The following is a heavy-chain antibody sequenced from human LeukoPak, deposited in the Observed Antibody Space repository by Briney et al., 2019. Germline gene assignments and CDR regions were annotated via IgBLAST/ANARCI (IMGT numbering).Heavy chain of an antibody. V-gene: IGHV1-2*02. J-gene: IGHJ4*02. Sequence: ASVKVSCKASGYTFTSYDINWVRQAPGQGLEWMGWINPNSGGTNYAQKFQGRVTMTRDTSISTAYMELSRLRSDDTAVYYCARVLTPPPYCGGDCYSTDDYWGQGTLVTVSS. CDR1: GYTFTSYD. CDR2: INPNSGGT. D-gene: IGHD2-21*02. CDR3: ARVLTPPPYCGGDCYSTDDY.